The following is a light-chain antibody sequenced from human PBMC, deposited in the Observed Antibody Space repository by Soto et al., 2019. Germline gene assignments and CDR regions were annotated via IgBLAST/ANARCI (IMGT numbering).Light chain of an antibody. CDR2: GAS. CDR1: QSVGTS. V-gene: IGKV3-20*01. Sequence: EIVLTQSPFTLSLSPGERGTLSCRASQSVGTSLSCYQQKPGQAPRLLIYGASNRATGIPDRFSGSGSGTDFPLTISKLEPEDFAVYPCQQYGGSPRTFGQGTRWIS. J-gene: IGKJ1*01. CDR3: QQYGGSPRT.